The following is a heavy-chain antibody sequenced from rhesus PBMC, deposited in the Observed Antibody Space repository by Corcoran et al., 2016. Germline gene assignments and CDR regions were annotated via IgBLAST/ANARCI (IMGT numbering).Heavy chain of an antibody. CDR3: ARKNSGWYYFDY. CDR1: GGSISSGYD. D-gene: IGHD6-31*01. CDR2: IYGSSGST. V-gene: IGHV4-76*01. J-gene: IGHJ4*01. Sequence: QVQLQESGPGVVKPSETLSLTCAVSGGSISSGYDWSWLRQPPWKGLEWIGYIYGSSGSTKYNQSLKNRVTISKDASRNQFSLKLSSVTAADTAVYYCARKNSGWYYFDYWGQGVLVTVSS.